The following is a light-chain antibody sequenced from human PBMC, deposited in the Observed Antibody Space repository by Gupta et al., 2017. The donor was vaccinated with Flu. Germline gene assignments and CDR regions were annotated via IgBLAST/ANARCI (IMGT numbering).Light chain of an antibody. V-gene: IGLV3-1*01. CDR3: QAWASGSVV. J-gene: IGLJ2*01. Sequence: TCSGDKLGDKYVYWYQHKPGQSPVSVLYQDHKRPSGIPERISGSKSGNTATLIISATQTMDEADYYCQAWASGSVVFGGGTKLTVL. CDR1: KLGDKY. CDR2: QDH.